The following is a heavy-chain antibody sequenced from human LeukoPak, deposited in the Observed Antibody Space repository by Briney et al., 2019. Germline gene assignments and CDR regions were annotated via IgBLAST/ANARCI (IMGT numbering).Heavy chain of an antibody. D-gene: IGHD2-21*02. Sequence: SQTLSLTCAISGDSVSSNSAAWNWIRQSPSRGLEWLGRTYYRSKWYNDYAVSVKSRITINPDTSKNQFSLQLNSVTPEDTAVYYCARHLRRLLWGFQPSPNWFDPWGQGTLVTVSS. CDR2: TYYRSKWYN. V-gene: IGHV6-1*01. CDR1: GDSVSSNSAA. J-gene: IGHJ5*02. CDR3: ARHLRRLLWGFQPSPNWFDP.